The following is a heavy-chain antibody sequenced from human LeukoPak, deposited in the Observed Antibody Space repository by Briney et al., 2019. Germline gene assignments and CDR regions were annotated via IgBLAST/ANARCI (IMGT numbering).Heavy chain of an antibody. Sequence: SVKLSCKASGGTFSSYAISWVRQAPGQGLEWMGRIIPIFGIANYAQKFQGRVTITADKSTSTAYMELSSLRSEDTAVYYCAREGEYTFQHWGQGTLVSVSS. J-gene: IGHJ1*01. CDR3: AREGEYTFQH. CDR2: IIPIFGIA. V-gene: IGHV1-69*04. CDR1: GGTFSSYA. D-gene: IGHD2/OR15-2a*01.